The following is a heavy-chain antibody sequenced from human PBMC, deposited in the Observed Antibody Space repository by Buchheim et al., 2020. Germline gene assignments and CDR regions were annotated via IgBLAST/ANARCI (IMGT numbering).Heavy chain of an antibody. Sequence: QVQLQESGPGLVKPSQTLSLTCTVSGGSISSGGYYWSWIRQHPGKGLEWIGYIYYSGSTYYNPSLKSRVTISVDTSKNQFSLKLSSVTAADTAVYYCARDLYVSGYCSGGSCYPDYYGMDVWGQGTT. CDR2: IYYSGST. CDR1: GGSISSGGYY. J-gene: IGHJ6*02. CDR3: ARDLYVSGYCSGGSCYPDYYGMDV. D-gene: IGHD2-15*01. V-gene: IGHV4-31*03.